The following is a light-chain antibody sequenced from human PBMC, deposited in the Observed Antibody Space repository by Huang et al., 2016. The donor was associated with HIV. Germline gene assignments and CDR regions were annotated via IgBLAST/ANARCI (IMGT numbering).Light chain of an antibody. CDR2: DAS. V-gene: IGKV3-11*01. CDR3: QQRSDWPPWT. CDR1: QSVRNY. Sequence: EIVLTQSLATLSLSPGERATLSCRASQSVRNYLAWYQQKPGQAPRLLIYDASNRATGTPARFSGSGSGTYFTLTISSLEPEDFAVYYCQQRSDWPPWTFGQGTKVEIK. J-gene: IGKJ1*01.